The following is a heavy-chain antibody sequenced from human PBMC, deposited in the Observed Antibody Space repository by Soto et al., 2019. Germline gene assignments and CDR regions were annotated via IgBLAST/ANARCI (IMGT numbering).Heavy chain of an antibody. CDR3: ARGLLAGAGTWIGYWFDP. D-gene: IGHD6-19*01. J-gene: IGHJ5*02. Sequence: QVQLQESGPGLVKPSQTLSLTCTVSGGSISSGGYYWSWIRQHPGKGLEWIGYIYYSGSTYYNPSLKIRFNSTLETSKNQFSLQVSSVTAADTAVYYGARGLLAGAGTWIGYWFDPWGQGTLVTVSS. V-gene: IGHV4-31*03. CDR1: GGSISSGGYY. CDR2: IYYSGST.